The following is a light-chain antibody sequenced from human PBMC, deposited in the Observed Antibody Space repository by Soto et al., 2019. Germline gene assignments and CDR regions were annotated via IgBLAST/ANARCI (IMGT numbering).Light chain of an antibody. CDR3: QTADTSLSVV. CDR2: QNT. V-gene: IGLV1-40*03. Sequence: QAVVTQPPSVSGAPGQRVTISCTGSSANIGAGYGVHWYQQLPGAAPKLLIYQNTIRPSGVPDRFSGSQSDASAALAITGLQAEDEADYYCQTADTSLSVVFGGGTKLTVL. CDR1: SANIGAGYG. J-gene: IGLJ2*01.